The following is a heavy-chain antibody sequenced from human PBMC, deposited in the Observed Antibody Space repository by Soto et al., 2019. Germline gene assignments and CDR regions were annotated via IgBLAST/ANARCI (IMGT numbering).Heavy chain of an antibody. Sequence: EVQLVESGGGLVQPGGSLRLSCAASGFTFSSYAMSWVRQAPGKGLEWVSTISASGGSTYHADSVKGRFTISRDNSKNTPDLQMNSLREEDTGAYYFAKDMRGSGIYYIYGMDVWGQGTTVTVS. V-gene: IGHV3-23*04. J-gene: IGHJ6*02. CDR3: AKDMRGSGIYYIYGMDV. CDR1: GFTFSSYA. CDR2: ISASGGST. D-gene: IGHD3-10*01.